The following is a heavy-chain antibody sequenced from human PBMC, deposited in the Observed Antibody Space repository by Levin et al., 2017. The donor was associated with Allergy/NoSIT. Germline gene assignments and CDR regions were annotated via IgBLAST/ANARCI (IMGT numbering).Heavy chain of an antibody. J-gene: IGHJ3*02. CDR2: IYYSGNT. CDR3: ARDRCSGGSCYSFSLHGAFDI. Sequence: SETLSLTCTVSGGSISSYYWSWIRQPPGKGLEWIGYIYYSGNTNYNPSLKSRVTISVDTSKNQFSLKLSSVTAADTAVYYCARDRCSGGSCYSFSLHGAFDIWGQGTMVPVSS. CDR1: GGSISSYY. V-gene: IGHV4-59*01. D-gene: IGHD2-15*01.